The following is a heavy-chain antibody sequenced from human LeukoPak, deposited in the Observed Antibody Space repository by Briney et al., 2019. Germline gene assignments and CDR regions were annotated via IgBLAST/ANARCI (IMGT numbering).Heavy chain of an antibody. CDR3: ARTLRRLCSGGSCYSPHLDY. D-gene: IGHD2-15*01. CDR1: GYTFTSYG. V-gene: IGHV1-18*01. CDR2: ISAYNGNT. Sequence: GASVKVSCKASGYTFTSYGISWVRQAPGQGLEWMGWISAYNGNTNYAQKFQGRVTMTRDSSISTAYMELTSLRSEDTAVYYCARTLRRLCSGGSCYSPHLDYWGQGTLVTVSS. J-gene: IGHJ4*02.